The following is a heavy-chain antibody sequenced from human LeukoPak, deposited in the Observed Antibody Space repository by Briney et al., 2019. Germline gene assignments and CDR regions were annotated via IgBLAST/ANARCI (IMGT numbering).Heavy chain of an antibody. Sequence: PGGSLRLSCAASGFTFSDYGMHWVRQAPGKSLEWVAFIRYDGSNKYYADSVKGRFTISRDNSKNTLYLQMNSLRAEDTAVYYCAKDGGGIAAAGFDYWGQGTLLTVSS. CDR3: AKDGGGIAAAGFDY. CDR1: GFTFSDYG. J-gene: IGHJ4*02. D-gene: IGHD6-13*01. V-gene: IGHV3-30*02. CDR2: IRYDGSNK.